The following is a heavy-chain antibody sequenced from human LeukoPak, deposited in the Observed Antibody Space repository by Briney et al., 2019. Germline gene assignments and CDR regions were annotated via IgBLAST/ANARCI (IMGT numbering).Heavy chain of an antibody. Sequence: SETLSLTCTVSGYSISSGYYWGWIRQPPGKGLEWIGSIYHSGSTYYNPSLKSRVTISVDTSKNQFSLKPSSVTAADAAVYYCAREYRGGVTSGTPKYYFDYWGQGTLVTVSP. V-gene: IGHV4-38-2*02. CDR1: GYSISSGYY. CDR2: IYHSGST. J-gene: IGHJ4*02. D-gene: IGHD2-21*01. CDR3: AREYRGGVTSGTPKYYFDY.